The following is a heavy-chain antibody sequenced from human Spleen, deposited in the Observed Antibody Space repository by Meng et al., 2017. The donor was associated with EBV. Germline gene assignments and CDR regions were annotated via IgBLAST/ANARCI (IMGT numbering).Heavy chain of an antibody. CDR2: FYYSGTT. Sequence: QLPLQGSGPGLVKPSETLSLTCSVSGGYISSSGYHWAWIRQPPGKGLEWIGNFYYSGTTYYKSSLQSRVTMSVDTSKNQFSLRVTSVIAADTAVYYCARGYNGFFDHWGQGTLVTVSS. V-gene: IGHV4-39*07. D-gene: IGHD5-12*01. J-gene: IGHJ4*02. CDR1: GGYISSSGYH. CDR3: ARGYNGFFDH.